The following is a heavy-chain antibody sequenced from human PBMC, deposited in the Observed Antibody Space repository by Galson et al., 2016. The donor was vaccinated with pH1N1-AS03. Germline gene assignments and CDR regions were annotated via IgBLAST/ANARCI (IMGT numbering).Heavy chain of an antibody. V-gene: IGHV4-59*02. D-gene: IGHD3-16*01. CDR3: ARGGGVATVPLDLDR. Sequence: SETLSLTCTVSGASVTTHYWNWIRQAPGKGLEWIGYISYTGGANYNPSLTSRVIISVDTSKNQFSLKLSSVTAADTAIFYCARGGGVATVPLDLDRWGQGTLVTVSS. J-gene: IGHJ5*02. CDR1: GASVTTHY. CDR2: ISYTGGA.